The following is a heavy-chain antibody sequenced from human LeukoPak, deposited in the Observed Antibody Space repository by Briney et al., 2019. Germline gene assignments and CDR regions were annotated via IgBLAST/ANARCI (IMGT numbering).Heavy chain of an antibody. J-gene: IGHJ4*02. V-gene: IGHV4-59*01. CDR3: ARWAGGYYKNFDY. D-gene: IGHD3-22*01. CDR1: GGSLSRYY. CDR2: IHFSGTT. Sequence: SETLSLTCTVSGGSLSRYYWSSIPEPPGKGLEWIGYIHFSGTTNYNTSLKSRVTIAADTSKNEFSLTLRSMTAADTAVYYCARWAGGYYKNFDYWGQGILVTVSS.